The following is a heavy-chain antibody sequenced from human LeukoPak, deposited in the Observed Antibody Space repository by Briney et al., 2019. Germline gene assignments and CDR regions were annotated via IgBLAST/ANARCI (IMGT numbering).Heavy chain of an antibody. CDR1: GFTFSSYA. D-gene: IGHD6-19*01. Sequence: GSLRLSCAASGFTFSSYAMHWVRQAPGKGLEWVAVISYDGSNKYYADSVKGRFTISRDNSKNTLYLQMNSLRAEDTAVYYCARKSYSSGWCFDYWGQGTLVTVSS. V-gene: IGHV3-30*04. J-gene: IGHJ4*02. CDR3: ARKSYSSGWCFDY. CDR2: ISYDGSNK.